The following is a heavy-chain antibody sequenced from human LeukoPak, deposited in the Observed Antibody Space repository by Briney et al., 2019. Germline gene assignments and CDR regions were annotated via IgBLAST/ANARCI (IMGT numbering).Heavy chain of an antibody. CDR3: ARDTTYYYDSSAPLWAFDI. Sequence: SQTLSLTCTVSGGSISSGDYYWSWIRQPPGKGLEWIGYIYYSGSTYYNPSLKSRVTISVDTSKNQFSLKLSSVTAADTAVYYCARDTTYYYDSSAPLWAFDIWGQGTMVTVSS. V-gene: IGHV4-30-4*01. CDR1: GGSISSGDYY. D-gene: IGHD3-22*01. CDR2: IYYSGST. J-gene: IGHJ3*02.